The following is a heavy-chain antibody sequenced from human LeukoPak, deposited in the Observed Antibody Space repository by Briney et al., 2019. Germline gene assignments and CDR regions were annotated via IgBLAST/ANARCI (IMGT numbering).Heavy chain of an antibody. CDR1: GGTFSSYA. D-gene: IGHD5-18*01. CDR2: IIPIFGTA. CDR3: ARDGGYSYGYPSYYFDY. V-gene: IGHV1-69*13. Sequence: ASVKVSCKASGGTFSSYAISWVRQAPGQGLEWMGGIIPIFGTANYAQKFQGRVTITADESTSTAYMELSSLRSEDTAVYYCARDGGYSYGYPSYYFDYWGQGTLVTVSS. J-gene: IGHJ4*02.